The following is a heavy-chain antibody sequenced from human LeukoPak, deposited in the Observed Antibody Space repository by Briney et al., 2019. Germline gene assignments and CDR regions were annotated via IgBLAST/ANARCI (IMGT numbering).Heavy chain of an antibody. J-gene: IGHJ4*02. CDR3: ARSLRVTTNPFDY. D-gene: IGHD2-21*02. Sequence: SVKVSCKASGGTFSSYAISWVRQAPGQGLEWMGGIIPIFGTANYAQKFQGRVTITADESTSTAYMELSSLRSEDTAVYYCARSLRVTTNPFDYWGQGTLVTVSS. V-gene: IGHV1-69*13. CDR2: IIPIFGTA. CDR1: GGTFSSYA.